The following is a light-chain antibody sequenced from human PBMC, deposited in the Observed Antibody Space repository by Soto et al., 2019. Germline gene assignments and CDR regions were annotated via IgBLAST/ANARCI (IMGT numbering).Light chain of an antibody. CDR1: QDIRND. V-gene: IGKV1-6*01. Sequence: AIQMTQSPSSLSASVGDRVTITCRASQDIRNDLGWFQHKPGKAPKLLIYAASSLQSGVPSRFSGSGSGTDFTLTINSLQPEDFATYYCLQDLHYPQTFGQGTKVEIK. CDR2: AAS. J-gene: IGKJ1*01. CDR3: LQDLHYPQT.